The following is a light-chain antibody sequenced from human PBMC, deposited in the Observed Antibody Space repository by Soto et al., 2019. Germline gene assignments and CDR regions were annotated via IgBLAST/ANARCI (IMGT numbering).Light chain of an antibody. CDR3: QQSYRSPYT. J-gene: IGKJ2*01. Sequence: QLTQSPSSLSASVGDRVTVTCRASQSINIYLNWYQQKPGKAPTLLIYGASTLQSGVPSRFSGGGSRTDFTLTISSLQTEDFATYYCQQSYRSPYTFGQGTKLEI. CDR1: QSINIY. CDR2: GAS. V-gene: IGKV1-39*01.